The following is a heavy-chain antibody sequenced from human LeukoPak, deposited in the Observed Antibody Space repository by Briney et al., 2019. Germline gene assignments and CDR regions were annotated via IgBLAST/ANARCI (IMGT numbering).Heavy chain of an antibody. J-gene: IGHJ5*02. Sequence: ASVKVSGKASGYTFTGYYMHWVRQAPGQGLEWMGWINPNSGGTNYAQKFQGRVTMTRDTSISTAYMELSRLRSDDTAVYYCARSVHIVVVTAIPDWFDPWGQGTLVTVSS. CDR2: INPNSGGT. D-gene: IGHD2-21*02. V-gene: IGHV1-2*02. CDR3: ARSVHIVVVTAIPDWFDP. CDR1: GYTFTGYY.